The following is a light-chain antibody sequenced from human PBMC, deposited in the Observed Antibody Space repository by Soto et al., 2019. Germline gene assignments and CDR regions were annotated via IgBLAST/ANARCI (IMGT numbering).Light chain of an antibody. V-gene: IGLV2-23*02. CDR3: CSYAGSSTHVV. Sequence: QSALTQPASVSGSPGQSITISCTGTSTDVGSYNLVSWYQQHPGKAPNLMIYEVSKRPSGVSNRFSGSKSGNTASLTISGLQAEDEADYYCCSYAGSSTHVVFGGGTKLTVL. J-gene: IGLJ2*01. CDR1: STDVGSYNL. CDR2: EVS.